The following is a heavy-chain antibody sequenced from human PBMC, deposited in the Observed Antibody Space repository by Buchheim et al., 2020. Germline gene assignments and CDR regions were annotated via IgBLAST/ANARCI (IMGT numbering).Heavy chain of an antibody. V-gene: IGHV3-23*01. Sequence: EVELLESGGGLVQPGGSLRLSCAASGFTFSSYAMSWVRQAPGKGLEWVSTINGVGTTTYYGDSVQGRFPISRYNSRNMLYLQMNSLRAEDSALYYCANNRNSGWSHQYWGQGTL. CDR2: INGVGTTT. J-gene: IGHJ4*02. CDR3: ANNRNSGWSHQY. D-gene: IGHD6-19*01. CDR1: GFTFSSYA.